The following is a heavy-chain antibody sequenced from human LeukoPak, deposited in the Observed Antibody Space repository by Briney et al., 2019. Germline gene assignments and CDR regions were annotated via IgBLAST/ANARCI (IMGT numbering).Heavy chain of an antibody. CDR3: ARDHNGLFDY. J-gene: IGHJ4*02. CDR1: GGSISSGGYY. CDR2: IYYSGST. Sequence: PSETLSLTCTVSGGSISSGGYYWSWIRQHPGKGLEWIGYIYYSGSTYYNPSLKSRVTISVDTSKNQFSLKLSSVTAADTAVYYCARDHNGLFDYWGQGTLVTVSS. V-gene: IGHV4-31*03. D-gene: IGHD1-14*01.